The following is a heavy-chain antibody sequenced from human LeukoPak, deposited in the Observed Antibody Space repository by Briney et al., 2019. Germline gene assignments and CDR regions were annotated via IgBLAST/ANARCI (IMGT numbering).Heavy chain of an antibody. Sequence: GGSLRLSCAASGFTFSSYAMSWVRQAPGKGLVWVSAISGSGGSTYYADSVKGRFTISRDNSKNTLYLQMNSLRAEDTAVYYCAKGEGGYYYGMDVWGQGTTVTVSS. CDR1: GFTFSSYA. V-gene: IGHV3-23*01. CDR3: AKGEGGYYYGMDV. J-gene: IGHJ6*02. CDR2: ISGSGGST. D-gene: IGHD3-16*01.